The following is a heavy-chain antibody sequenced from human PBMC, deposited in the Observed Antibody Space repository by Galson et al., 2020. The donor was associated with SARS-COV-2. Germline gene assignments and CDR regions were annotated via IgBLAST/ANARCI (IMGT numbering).Heavy chain of an antibody. CDR3: ARPRGGQNFDWYFDL. CDR2: IYYSGST. D-gene: IGHD2-15*01. Sequence: ASETLSLTCTVSAGSISSSSYYWGWIRQPPGKGLEWIGSIYYSGSTYYNPSLKSRVTISVDTSKNQFSLKLSSVTAADTAVYYCARPRGGQNFDWYFDLWGRGTLVTVSS. J-gene: IGHJ2*01. V-gene: IGHV4-39*01. CDR1: AGSISSSSYY.